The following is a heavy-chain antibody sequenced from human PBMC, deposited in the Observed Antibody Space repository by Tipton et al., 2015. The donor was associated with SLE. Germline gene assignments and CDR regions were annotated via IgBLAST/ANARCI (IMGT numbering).Heavy chain of an antibody. V-gene: IGHV3-7*04. CDR1: GFTFSRYW. Sequence: FLRLSCAASGFTFSRYWMNWVRQAPGKGLEWVANIKQDGSEKYYVDSVKGRFTISRDNAKNSLYLQMNSLRAEDTAVYYCARGRYFDYWGQGTLVTVSS. J-gene: IGHJ4*02. CDR2: IKQDGSEK. CDR3: ARGRYFDY.